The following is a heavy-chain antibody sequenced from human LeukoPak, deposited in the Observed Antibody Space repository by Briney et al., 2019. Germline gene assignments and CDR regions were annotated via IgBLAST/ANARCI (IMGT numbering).Heavy chain of an antibody. CDR2: INHSGST. J-gene: IGHJ2*01. D-gene: IGHD3-22*01. CDR3: ARDYYDSSGYYYAYWYFDL. V-gene: IGHV4-34*01. CDR1: GGSFSGYY. Sequence: PSETLSLTCAVYGGSFSGYYWSWIRQPPGKGLEWIGEINHSGSTNYNPSLKSRVTISVDTSKNQFSLKLSSVTAADTAVYYCARDYYDSSGYYYAYWYFDLWGRGTLVTVSS.